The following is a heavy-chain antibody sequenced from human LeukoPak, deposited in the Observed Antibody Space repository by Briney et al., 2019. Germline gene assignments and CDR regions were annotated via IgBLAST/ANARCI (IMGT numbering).Heavy chain of an antibody. CDR2: IYISGST. Sequence: PSETLSLTCTVSGASINSNYWSWIRQPAGKGLEWIGRIYISGSTNYNSSLQSRVTMSVDTSKNQFSLKLSSVTAADTAVYYCARALNPLPGTYYFDYWGQGTLVTVSS. V-gene: IGHV4-4*07. CDR1: GASINSNY. CDR3: ARALNPLPGTYYFDY. D-gene: IGHD2-15*01. J-gene: IGHJ4*02.